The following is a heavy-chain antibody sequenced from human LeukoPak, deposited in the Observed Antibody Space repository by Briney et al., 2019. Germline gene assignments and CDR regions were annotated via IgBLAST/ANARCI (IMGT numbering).Heavy chain of an antibody. J-gene: IGHJ4*02. CDR1: GFTFSSYA. V-gene: IGHV3-64*01. D-gene: IGHD2-21*02. CDR3: ARGALDCGGDCYYY. Sequence: GGSLRLSCAASGFTFSSYAMHWVRQAPGKGLEYVSAISSNGGSTYYANSVKGRFTISRDNSKNTLYPQMGSLRAEDMAVYYCARGALDCGGDCYYYWGQGTLVTVSS. CDR2: ISSNGGST.